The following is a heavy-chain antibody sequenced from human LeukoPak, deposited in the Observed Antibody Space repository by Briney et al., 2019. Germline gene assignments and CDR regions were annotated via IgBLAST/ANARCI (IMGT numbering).Heavy chain of an antibody. D-gene: IGHD3-22*01. V-gene: IGHV3-23*01. CDR2: ISDRGGTT. J-gene: IGHJ4*02. Sequence: GGSLRLSCGVSGITVSNYGMSWVRQAPGKGLEWVAGISDRGGTTNYADSVKGRFTISRDNPKNTLYLQMKSLRAEDTAVYFCAKLGVVIRVILVGFHKEAYYFDSWGQGALVTVSS. CDR3: AKLGVVIRVILVGFHKEAYYFDS. CDR1: GITVSNYG.